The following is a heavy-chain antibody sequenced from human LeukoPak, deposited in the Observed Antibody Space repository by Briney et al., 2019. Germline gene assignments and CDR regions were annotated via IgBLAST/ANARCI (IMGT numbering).Heavy chain of an antibody. CDR1: GYTFTGYY. D-gene: IGHD3-10*01. J-gene: IGHJ5*02. V-gene: IGHV1-2*02. CDR2: INPNSGGT. Sequence: GASVKVSCKASGYTFTGYYMHWVRQAPGQGLEWMGWINPNSGGTNYAQKFQGRVTITADKSTSTAYMELSSLRSEDTAVYYCARDGELLWFGNTGNWFDPWGQGTLVTVSS. CDR3: ARDGELLWFGNTGNWFDP.